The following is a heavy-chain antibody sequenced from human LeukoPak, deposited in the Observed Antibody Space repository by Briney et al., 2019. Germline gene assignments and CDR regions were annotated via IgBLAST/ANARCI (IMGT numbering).Heavy chain of an antibody. CDR3: ARDSLYDDNGYYHYFDY. Sequence: PGGALRLSCAASGFSFSTYGMHCVRQAPGKGLEWVALIWYDASGQHYADSVKGRFTISRDTSKNTLYLQMNSLRAEDTAVYFCARDSLYDDNGYYHYFDYWGQGTLVTVSS. CDR1: GFSFSTYG. CDR2: IWYDASGQ. J-gene: IGHJ4*02. V-gene: IGHV3-33*01. D-gene: IGHD3-22*01.